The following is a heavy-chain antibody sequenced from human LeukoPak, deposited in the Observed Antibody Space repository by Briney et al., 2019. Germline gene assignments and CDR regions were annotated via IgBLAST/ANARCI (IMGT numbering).Heavy chain of an antibody. Sequence: ESGPTLVKPTQTLTLTCTFSGFSLSTSGVGVGWIRQPPGKALEWLALIYWDDDKRYSPSLKSRLTITKDTSKNQVVLTMTNMDPVDTATYYCALVQGDGDIVLMVYATAPHNWFDPWGQGTLVTVSS. J-gene: IGHJ5*02. CDR1: GFSLSTSGVG. CDR2: IYWDDDK. CDR3: ALVQGDGDIVLMVYATAPHNWFDP. V-gene: IGHV2-5*02. D-gene: IGHD2-8*01.